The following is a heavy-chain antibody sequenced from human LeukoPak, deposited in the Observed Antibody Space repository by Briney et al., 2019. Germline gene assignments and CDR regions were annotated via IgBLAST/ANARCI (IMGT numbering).Heavy chain of an antibody. D-gene: IGHD3-10*01. J-gene: IGHJ4*02. CDR1: GFTFSSYA. CDR3: ARARITMVRGLDY. Sequence: PGGSLRLSCAASGFTFSSYAMHWVRQAPRKGLEWGAVISYDGSNKYYADSVKGRFTISRDNSKNTLYLQMNSLRPEDTAVYYCARARITMVRGLDYWGQGTLVTVSS. V-gene: IGHV3-30*04. CDR2: ISYDGSNK.